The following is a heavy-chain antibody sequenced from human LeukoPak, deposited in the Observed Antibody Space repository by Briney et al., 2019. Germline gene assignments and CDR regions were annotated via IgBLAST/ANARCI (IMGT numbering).Heavy chain of an antibody. J-gene: IGHJ4*02. V-gene: IGHV3-74*01. CDR3: AKDHYWSIDY. CDR1: GFDFSSNW. D-gene: IGHD3-3*01. Sequence: GGSLRLSCAASGFDFSSNWMHWVRHAPGQGLVWVSRIKGDGISTNYADSVKGRFTISRDIAKNTLYLQMNSLRAEDTGVHYCAKDHYWSIDYWGRGTLVTVSS. CDR2: IKGDGIST.